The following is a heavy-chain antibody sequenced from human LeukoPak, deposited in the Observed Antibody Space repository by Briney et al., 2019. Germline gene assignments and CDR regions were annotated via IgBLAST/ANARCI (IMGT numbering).Heavy chain of an antibody. CDR2: INPNSGGT. J-gene: IGHJ4*02. CDR1: GYTFTGYY. CDR3: ARARGDFDY. Sequence: GASVNVSCMASGYTFTGYYMHWVRQTPGPGLEWMGWINPNSGGTNYAQKFQGRVTMTRDTSISTAYMELSRLRSDDTAVYYCARARGDFDYWGQGTLVTVSS. D-gene: IGHD1-26*01. V-gene: IGHV1-2*02.